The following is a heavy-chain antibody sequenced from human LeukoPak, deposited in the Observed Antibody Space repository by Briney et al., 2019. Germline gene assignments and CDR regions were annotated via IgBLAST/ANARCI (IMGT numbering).Heavy chain of an antibody. CDR1: GFTFSSYG. CDR3: AGQNDAFDI. CDR2: INTDGSRT. V-gene: IGHV3-74*01. Sequence: GRSLRLSCAASGFTFSSYGMHWVRQGPGKGLVWVSRINTDGSRTGYADSVKGRFTIFRDNAKNTLFPQMNSVRAEDTAVYYCAGQNDAFDIWGQGTMVTVSS. J-gene: IGHJ3*02.